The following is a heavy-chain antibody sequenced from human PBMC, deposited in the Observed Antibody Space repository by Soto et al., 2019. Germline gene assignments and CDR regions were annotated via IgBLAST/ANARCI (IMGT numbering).Heavy chain of an antibody. CDR2: ISYDGSNK. D-gene: IGHD6-13*01. CDR3: AKIGGEAAAGPGGYYYYGMDV. CDR1: GFTFSSYG. Sequence: PGGSLRLSCAASGFTFSSYGMHWVRQAPGKGLEWVAVISYDGSNKYYADSVKGRFTISRDNSKNTLYLQMNSLRAEDTAVYYCAKIGGEAAAGPGGYYYYGMDVWGKGTTVTVSS. V-gene: IGHV3-30*18. J-gene: IGHJ6*04.